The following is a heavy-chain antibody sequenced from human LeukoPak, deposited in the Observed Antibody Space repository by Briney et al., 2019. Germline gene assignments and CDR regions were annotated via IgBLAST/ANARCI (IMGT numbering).Heavy chain of an antibody. CDR3: ARESYDSSGNQGYYFDY. D-gene: IGHD3-22*01. J-gene: IGHJ4*02. Sequence: SETLSLTCTVSGGSISSSSYSWGWIRQPPGKGLEWIGRIYTSGSTNYNPSLKSRVTMSVDTSKNQFSLKLSSVTAADTAVYYCARESYDSSGNQGYYFDYWGQGTLDTVSS. V-gene: IGHV4-39*07. CDR2: IYTSGST. CDR1: GGSISSSSYS.